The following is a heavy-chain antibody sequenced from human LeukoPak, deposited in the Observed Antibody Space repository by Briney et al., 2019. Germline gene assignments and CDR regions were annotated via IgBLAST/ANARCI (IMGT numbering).Heavy chain of an antibody. J-gene: IGHJ4*02. V-gene: IGHV3-11*06. CDR2: ISSSSSYT. D-gene: IGHD4-17*01. CDR3: ARDSFDYGDYSPSNPLVY. CDR1: GGSISSYY. Sequence: LSLTCTVSGGSISSYYWSWIRQAPGKGLEWVSYISSSSSYTNYADSVKGRFTISRDNAKNSLYLQMNSLRAEDTAVYYCARDSFDYGDYSPSNPLVYWGQGTLVTVSS.